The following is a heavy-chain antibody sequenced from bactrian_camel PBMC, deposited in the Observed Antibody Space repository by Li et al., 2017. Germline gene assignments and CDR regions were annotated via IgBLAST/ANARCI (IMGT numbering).Heavy chain of an antibody. D-gene: IGHD5*01. V-gene: IGHV3S31*01. J-gene: IGHJ4*01. CDR3: AATRLSILGTSSLRAPQYTY. CDR1: GHNYSRYF. Sequence: DVQLVESGGGSVQTGGSLRLSCAASGHNYSRYFMAWFRQAPGKEREGVASMNPNGGWSYHADSVKGRFTISQDNDKNTLYLQMNSLKPKDTAMYYCAATRLSILGTSSLRAPQYTYWGQGTQVTVS. CDR2: MNPNGGWS.